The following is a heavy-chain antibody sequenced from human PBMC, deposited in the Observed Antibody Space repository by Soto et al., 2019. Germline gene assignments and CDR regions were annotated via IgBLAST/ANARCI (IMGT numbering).Heavy chain of an antibody. J-gene: IGHJ2*01. V-gene: IGHV3-13*01. CDR3: ARIYGSGRERDWYFDL. D-gene: IGHD3-10*01. CDR1: GFTFSSYD. Sequence: EVQLVESGGGLVQPGGSLRLSCAASGFTFSSYDMNWVRQATGKGLEWVSAIGTAGDTYYPGSVKGRFTISRENAKNSLYLQMNSLRAEDTAVYYCARIYGSGRERDWYFDLWGRGTLVTASS. CDR2: IGTAGDT.